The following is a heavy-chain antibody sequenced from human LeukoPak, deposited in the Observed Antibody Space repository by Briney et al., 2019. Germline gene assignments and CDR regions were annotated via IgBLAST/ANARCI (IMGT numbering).Heavy chain of an antibody. J-gene: IGHJ4*02. Sequence: GGSLRLSCAASGFTFSSYAMSWVRQAPGKGLEWVSAISGSGGSTYYADSVKGRFTISRDDSKNTLYLQMDSLRADDTAVYYCVKGGGGHFDYWGQGTLVTVSS. V-gene: IGHV3-23*01. CDR1: GFTFSSYA. CDR3: VKGGGGHFDY. CDR2: ISGSGGST.